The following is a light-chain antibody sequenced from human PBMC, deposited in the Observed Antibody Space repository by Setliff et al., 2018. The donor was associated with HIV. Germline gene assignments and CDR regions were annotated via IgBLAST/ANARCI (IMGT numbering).Light chain of an antibody. CDR2: DIN. J-gene: IGLJ2*01. V-gene: IGLV2-18*02. CDR3: SSYSESIALV. Sequence: QSALAQPPSVSGSPGQSVTISCTGTSRDIGSYNRVSWYRQPPGTAPQLVIYDINSRPSGVSHRFSGSRSGNTASLTISGLRAEDEAVYYCSSYSESIALVFGGGTKVTV. CDR1: SRDIGSYNR.